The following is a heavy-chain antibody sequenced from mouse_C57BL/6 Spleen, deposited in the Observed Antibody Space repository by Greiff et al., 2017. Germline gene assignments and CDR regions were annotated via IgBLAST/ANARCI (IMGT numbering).Heavy chain of an antibody. Sequence: EVQGVESGGDLVKPGGSLKLSCAASGFTFSSYGMSWVRQTPDKRLEWVATISSGGSYTYYPDSVKGRFTISRDNAKNTLYLQMSSLKSEDTAMYYCARSLFITTVVAPFYFDYWGQGTTLTVSS. J-gene: IGHJ2*01. CDR3: ARSLFITTVVAPFYFDY. D-gene: IGHD1-1*01. CDR1: GFTFSSYG. CDR2: ISSGGSYT. V-gene: IGHV5-6*01.